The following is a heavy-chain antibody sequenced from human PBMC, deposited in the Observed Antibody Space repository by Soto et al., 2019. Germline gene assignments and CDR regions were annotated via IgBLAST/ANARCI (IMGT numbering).Heavy chain of an antibody. V-gene: IGHV3-7*03. Sequence: EVQLVESGGGLVQPGGSLRLSCAASGFTFSSYWMTWVRQAPGKGLECVANIKQDGSDKYYVDSVKGRFTISRDNAKNLLYLQMNSLRAEDTAVYYCARQTRAPESWGQGTLVTVSS. CDR2: IKQDGSDK. CDR3: ARQTRAPES. D-gene: IGHD3-10*01. CDR1: GFTFSSYW. J-gene: IGHJ5*02.